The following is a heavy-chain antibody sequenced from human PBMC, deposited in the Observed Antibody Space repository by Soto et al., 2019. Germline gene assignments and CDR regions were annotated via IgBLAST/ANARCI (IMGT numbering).Heavy chain of an antibody. CDR3: ARVGSGQPPSGLGMDV. V-gene: IGHV1-46*01. D-gene: IGHD3-10*01. J-gene: IGHJ6*02. CDR2: INPSGGST. Sequence: GASVKVSCKASGYTFTSYYMHWVRQAPGQGLEWMGIINPSGGSTSYAQKFQGRVTMTRDTSTSTVYMELSSLRSEDTAVYYCARVGSGQPPSGLGMDVWGQGTTVTVSS. CDR1: GYTFTSYY.